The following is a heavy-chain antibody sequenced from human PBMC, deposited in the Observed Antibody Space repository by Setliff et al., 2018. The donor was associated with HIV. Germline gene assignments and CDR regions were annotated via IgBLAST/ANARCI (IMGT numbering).Heavy chain of an antibody. CDR2: IYYSGST. Sequence: SETLSLTCTVSGGSISSSSYYWGWIRQPPGKGLEWIGSIYYSGSTYYNPSLKSRVTISVDPSKNQFSLKLSSVTAADTAVYYCATILVYGVYKWFNPWGQGSLVTVSS. V-gene: IGHV4-39*07. D-gene: IGHD3-3*01. CDR3: ATILVYGVYKWFNP. CDR1: GGSISSSSYY. J-gene: IGHJ5*02.